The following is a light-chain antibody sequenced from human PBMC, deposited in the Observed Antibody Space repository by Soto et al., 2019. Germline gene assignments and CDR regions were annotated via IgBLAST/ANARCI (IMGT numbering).Light chain of an antibody. CDR3: SSYASSSPFV. CDR1: GSDVGGYKY. J-gene: IGLJ1*01. Sequence: QSALTQPASVSGSPGQSITISCTGTGSDVGGYKYVSWYQQLPGKAPKLMIYDVSYRPSGVSDRFSGSKSGNTASLIISGIQAEDEADYYCSSYASSSPFVFGTGTKLTVL. V-gene: IGLV2-14*01. CDR2: DVS.